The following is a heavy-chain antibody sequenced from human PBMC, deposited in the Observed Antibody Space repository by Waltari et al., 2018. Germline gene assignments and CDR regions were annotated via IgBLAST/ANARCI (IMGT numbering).Heavy chain of an antibody. CDR2: IRYDGSNK. CDR1: GFTFSSYG. J-gene: IGHJ4*02. V-gene: IGHV3-30*02. D-gene: IGHD6-19*01. CDR3: AKADSSGWSFDY. Sequence: QVQLVESGGGVVQPGGSLRLSCAASGFTFSSYGMHWVRQAPGKGLEWVAFIRYDGSNKNYADSVKGRFTISRDYSKNTLYLQMNSLRAEDTAVYYCAKADSSGWSFDYWGQGTLVTVSS.